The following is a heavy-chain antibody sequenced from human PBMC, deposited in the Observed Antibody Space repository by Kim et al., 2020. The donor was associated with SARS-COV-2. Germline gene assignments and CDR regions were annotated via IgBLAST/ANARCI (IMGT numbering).Heavy chain of an antibody. CDR1: GGTFSSYA. CDR3: ASRSYYYGSGSYYAFDI. CDR2: IIPIFGTA. J-gene: IGHJ3*02. V-gene: IGHV1-69*13. D-gene: IGHD3-10*01. Sequence: SVKVSCKASGGTFSSYAISWVRQAPGQGLEWMGGIIPIFGTANYAQKFQGRVTITADESTSTAYMELSSLRSEDTAVYYCASRSYYYGSGSYYAFDIWGQGTMVTVSS.